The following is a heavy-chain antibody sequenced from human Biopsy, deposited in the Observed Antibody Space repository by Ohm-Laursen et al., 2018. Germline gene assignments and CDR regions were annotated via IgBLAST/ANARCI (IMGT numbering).Heavy chain of an antibody. D-gene: IGHD1-14*01. CDR1: GVTFDTYA. CDR3: VGGQRGPPIGVTVPEDAFDL. Sequence: SSVKVSCKASGVTFDTYAFGWVRQAPGQGLEWMGGRIPYFNTIYYARNFQDSAVITADRSARTTDMQLSGLRPDDTAAYYCVGGQRGPPIGVTVPEDAFDLWGPGTMVTVSP. J-gene: IGHJ3*01. V-gene: IGHV1-69*01. CDR2: RIPYFNTI.